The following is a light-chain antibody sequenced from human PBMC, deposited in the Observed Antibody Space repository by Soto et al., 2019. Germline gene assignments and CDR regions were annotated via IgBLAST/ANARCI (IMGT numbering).Light chain of an antibody. CDR2: GAS. CDR1: QGISNY. V-gene: IGKV1-27*01. Sequence: GARVIISCRASQGISNYLAWYQQKPGKVPKLLIFGASTLQSGVPSRFSGSGSGTDFTLTISSLQPEDVATYYCQKYNSAPYTFGQGTNLEL. J-gene: IGKJ2*01. CDR3: QKYNSAPYT.